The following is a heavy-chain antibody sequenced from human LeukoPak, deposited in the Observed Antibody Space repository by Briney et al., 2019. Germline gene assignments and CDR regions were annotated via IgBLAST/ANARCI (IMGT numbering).Heavy chain of an antibody. D-gene: IGHD3-3*01. V-gene: IGHV3-7*01. J-gene: IGHJ6*03. CDR3: ARLRYNDFWSGSWKFYYYMDV. CDR2: IKQDGSEK. Sequence: QAGGSLRLSCAASGFTFITYWMTWVRQAPGKGVEWVANIKQDGSEKYYVDSVKGGFTLSRDNAKSSLYLQMNSLRAEDTAIYYCARLRYNDFWSGSWKFYYYMDVWGKGTTVTVSS. CDR1: GFTFITYW.